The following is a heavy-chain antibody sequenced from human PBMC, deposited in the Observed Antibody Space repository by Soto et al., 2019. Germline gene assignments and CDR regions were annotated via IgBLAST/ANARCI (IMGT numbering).Heavy chain of an antibody. J-gene: IGHJ6*02. CDR3: AKDVGYCISTSCSDGMDV. CDR2: ISYDGSNK. V-gene: IGHV3-30*18. CDR1: GFTFSSYG. Sequence: QVQLVESGGGVVQPGRSLRLSCAASGFTFSSYGMHWVRQAPGKGLEWVAVISYDGSNKYYADSVKGRFTISRDNSKNTLYLQMNSLRADDTAVYYCAKDVGYCISTSCSDGMDVWSQGTTVTVSS. D-gene: IGHD2-2*01.